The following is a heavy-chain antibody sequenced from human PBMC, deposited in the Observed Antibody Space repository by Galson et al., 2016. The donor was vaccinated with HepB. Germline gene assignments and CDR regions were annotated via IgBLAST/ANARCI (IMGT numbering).Heavy chain of an antibody. Sequence: SLRLSCAASGFSFTNHWMTWVRQAPGKGLEWVANIRQDGNEKYHAEFVKGRFTISRDNAKNSLYLQMSGLRPEDTAVYYCANDSGYCSGGSCYGDAFDVWGQGAMVTVSS. J-gene: IGHJ3*01. V-gene: IGHV3-7*03. CDR3: ANDSGYCSGGSCYGDAFDV. CDR2: IRQDGNEK. D-gene: IGHD2-15*01. CDR1: GFSFTNHW.